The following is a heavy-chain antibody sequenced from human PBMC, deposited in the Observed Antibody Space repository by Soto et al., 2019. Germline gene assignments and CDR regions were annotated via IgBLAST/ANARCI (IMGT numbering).Heavy chain of an antibody. J-gene: IGHJ5*02. CDR2: VYYSGST. CDR3: ARERPDGARLDP. Sequence: QVQLQESGPGLVKPSQTLSLPCTVSVGALISGDYYWSWMRQPPGKGLEWIGYVYYSGSTYYNPSLKSRVTISVDTSKNQFSLKLSSVTAADTAVYYCARERPDGARLDPWGQGTLVTASS. D-gene: IGHD6-6*01. V-gene: IGHV4-30-4*01. CDR1: VGALISGDYY.